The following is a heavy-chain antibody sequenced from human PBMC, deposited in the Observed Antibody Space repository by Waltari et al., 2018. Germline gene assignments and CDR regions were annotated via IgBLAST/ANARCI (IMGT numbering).Heavy chain of an antibody. Sequence: QLQLQESGPGLVKPSETLSLTCTVSGDSISSNTYYWGWIRQPPGKGLEWIGSIFYSGSTYYNPSLKSRVTISVDTSKNQFSLKLSSVTAADTAVYYCARLNKQWLLSMDVWGKGTTVTVSS. CDR2: IFYSGST. CDR1: GDSISSNTYY. V-gene: IGHV4-39*07. CDR3: ARLNKQWLLSMDV. J-gene: IGHJ6*03. D-gene: IGHD6-19*01.